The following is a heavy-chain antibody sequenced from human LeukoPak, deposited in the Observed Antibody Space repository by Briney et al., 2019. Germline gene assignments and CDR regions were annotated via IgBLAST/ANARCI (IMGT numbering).Heavy chain of an antibody. D-gene: IGHD6-13*01. V-gene: IGHV4-59*01. J-gene: IGHJ5*02. CDR3: ARSWYGYGRGWFDP. Sequence: SETLSLTCTVSGGSISDYYWTWIRQPPGKGLEWIGHIYYSGSTNYNPSLKSRVTISVDTSKNQFSLKLSSVTAADTAVYYCARSWYGYGRGWFDPWGQGTLVTVSS. CDR2: IYYSGST. CDR1: GGSISDYY.